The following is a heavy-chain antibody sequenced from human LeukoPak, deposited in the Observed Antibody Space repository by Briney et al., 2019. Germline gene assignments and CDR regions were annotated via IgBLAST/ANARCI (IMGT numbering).Heavy chain of an antibody. CDR3: AKEYGTGWYYFDY. D-gene: IGHD6-19*01. CDR1: GFTFSRCA. J-gene: IGHJ4*02. CDR2: TSYTGSNK. V-gene: IGHV3-30*18. Sequence: PGRFLRLSCAASGFTFSRCAMHWVRQAPGKGLEWVAVTSYTGSNKYYADSVQGRFTISRDNSKNTLYLEMNSLRPEDTAVYYCAKEYGTGWYYFDYWGQGTLVTVSS.